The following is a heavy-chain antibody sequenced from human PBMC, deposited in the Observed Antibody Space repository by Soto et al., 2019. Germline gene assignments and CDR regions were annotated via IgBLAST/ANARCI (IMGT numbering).Heavy chain of an antibody. CDR2: INPSSGGT. CDR3: ARGRSGGPLNWFDP. D-gene: IGHD2-15*01. V-gene: IGHV1-2*02. CDR1: GYTFTGYY. Sequence: ASVKVSCKASGYTFTGYYMHWVRQAPGQGLEWMGWINPSSGGTNYAQKFQGRVTMTRDTSISTAYMELSRLRSDDTAVYYCARGRSGGPLNWFDPWGQGTLVTVSS. J-gene: IGHJ5*02.